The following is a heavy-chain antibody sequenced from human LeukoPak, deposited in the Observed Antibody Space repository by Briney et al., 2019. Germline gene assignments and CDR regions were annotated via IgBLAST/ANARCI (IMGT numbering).Heavy chain of an antibody. Sequence: SETLSLTCAVYGWSFNDYYWNWIRQPPGKGLEWIWEINARGDTNYNPSLKSRVTISVDTSKKQFSLRLTSMIPGDTALYYCARGQVPAARGYNWFDPWGQGTLVTVSS. CDR1: GWSFNDYY. D-gene: IGHD2-2*01. J-gene: IGHJ5*02. CDR2: INARGDT. V-gene: IGHV4-34*01. CDR3: ARGQVPAARGYNWFDP.